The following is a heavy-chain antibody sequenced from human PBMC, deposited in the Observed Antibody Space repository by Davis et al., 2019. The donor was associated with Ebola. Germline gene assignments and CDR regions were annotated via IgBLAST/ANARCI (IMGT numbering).Heavy chain of an antibody. CDR3: VKGIGGWSDGMDY. J-gene: IGHJ4*02. Sequence: PGGSLRLSCAASSFSFIRHAMTWVRQAPGQGLAWVSSISGSGGTTSYADSVKGRFTISRDNSKNTVYLQMNSLSAEDTAVYYCVKGIGGWSDGMDYWGQGTLGSVTS. CDR1: SFSFIRHA. D-gene: IGHD2-15*01. V-gene: IGHV3-23*01. CDR2: ISGSGGTT.